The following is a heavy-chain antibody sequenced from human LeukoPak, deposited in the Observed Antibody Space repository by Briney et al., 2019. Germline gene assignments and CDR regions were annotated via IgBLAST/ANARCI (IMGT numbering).Heavy chain of an antibody. V-gene: IGHV1-2*02. CDR3: ARGRRHGSFYYYYYMDV. CDR2: INLNSRGT. J-gene: IGHJ6*03. D-gene: IGHD3-10*01. CDR1: GYTFTDYY. Sequence: ASVKVSCKASGYTFTDYYMHWVRQAPGQGLEWMGWINLNSRGTNYAQKLQGRVTMTTDTSTSTAYMELRSLRSDDTAVYYCARGRRHGSFYYYYYMDVWGKGTTVTVSS.